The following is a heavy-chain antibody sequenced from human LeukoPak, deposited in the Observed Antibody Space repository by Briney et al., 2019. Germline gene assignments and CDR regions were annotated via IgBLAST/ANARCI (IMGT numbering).Heavy chain of an antibody. CDR3: ARAGVVPAARCWFDP. D-gene: IGHD2-2*01. J-gene: IGHJ5*02. Sequence: AASVKVSCKASGGTFSSYAISWVRQAPGQGLEWMGGIIPIFGTANYAQKFQGRVTITADKSTSTAYMELSSLRSEDTAVYYCARAGVVPAARCWFDPWGQGTLVTVSS. V-gene: IGHV1-69*06. CDR1: GGTFSSYA. CDR2: IIPIFGTA.